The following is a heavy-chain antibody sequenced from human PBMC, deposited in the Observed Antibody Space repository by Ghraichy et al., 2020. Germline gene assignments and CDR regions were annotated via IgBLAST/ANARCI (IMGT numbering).Heavy chain of an antibody. CDR1: GGSISSSSYY. CDR3: ARVGYDFWSGYSKFDY. V-gene: IGHV4-39*07. CDR2: IYYSGST. Sequence: GSLRLSCTVSGGSISSSSYYWGWIRQPPGKGLEWIGSIYYSGSTYYNPSLKSRVTISVDTSKNQFSLKLSSVTAADTAVYYCARVGYDFWSGYSKFDYWGQGTLVTVSS. J-gene: IGHJ4*02. D-gene: IGHD3-3*01.